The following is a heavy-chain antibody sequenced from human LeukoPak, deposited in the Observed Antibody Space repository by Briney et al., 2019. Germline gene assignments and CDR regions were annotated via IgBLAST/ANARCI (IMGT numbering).Heavy chain of an antibody. V-gene: IGHV1-2*02. CDR3: ARDTTYYDIYFDY. Sequence: ASVKVSCKASGYTFTGYYMHWVRQAPGQGLEWMGWINPNSGGTNYAQKFQGRVTMTRDTSISTAYMELSRLRSDDTAVYYCARDTTYYDIYFDYWGQGTLVTVSS. J-gene: IGHJ4*02. CDR2: INPNSGGT. CDR1: GYTFTGYY. D-gene: IGHD3-9*01.